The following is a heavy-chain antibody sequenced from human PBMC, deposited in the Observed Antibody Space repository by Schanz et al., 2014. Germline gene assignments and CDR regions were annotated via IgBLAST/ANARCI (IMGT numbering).Heavy chain of an antibody. CDR1: GGSISSGGYS. V-gene: IGHV4-30-4*07. Sequence: QVQLQESGPGLVKPSQTLSLTCAVSGGSISSGGYSWNWIRQPPGKGLEWIVYIYYSGSTYYNPSQKSRFTKSLDTSKNQFSLKLSSVTAADTAVYYCARGGRTTYNYYYGMDVWGQGTTVTVSS. J-gene: IGHJ6*02. CDR2: IYYSGST. CDR3: ARGGRTTYNYYYGMDV. D-gene: IGHD1-1*01.